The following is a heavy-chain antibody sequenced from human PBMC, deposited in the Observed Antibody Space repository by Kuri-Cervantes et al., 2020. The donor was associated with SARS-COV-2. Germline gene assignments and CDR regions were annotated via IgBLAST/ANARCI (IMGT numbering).Heavy chain of an antibody. V-gene: IGHV1-69*04. CDR1: GGTFSSYA. D-gene: IGHD3-3*01. J-gene: IGHJ6*03. CDR2: IIPILGTA. Sequence: SVKVSCKASGGTFSSYAISWVRQAPGQGLEWMGRIIPILGTANYAQKFQGRVTITADKSTSTAYMELSSLRSEDTAVYYCAREIYDFWSGSVNHYYYYYMDVWGKGTTVTVSS. CDR3: AREIYDFWSGSVNHYYYYYMDV.